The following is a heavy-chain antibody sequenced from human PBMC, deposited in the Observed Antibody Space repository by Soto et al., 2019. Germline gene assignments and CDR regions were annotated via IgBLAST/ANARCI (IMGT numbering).Heavy chain of an antibody. V-gene: IGHV3-23*01. CDR3: AQGTVGGYSFWSAYYSDGLDV. D-gene: IGHD3-3*01. J-gene: IGHJ3*01. CDR2: ISGGADGT. Sequence: EVKLLESGGGLAQPGGSLRLSCVGSGFTFDSYDISWVRQAPGERLQWIAAISGGADGTYYAHSVRGRFTISRDNAKNTMHMEMDSLRVDNTAVYFCAQGTVGGYSFWSAYYSDGLDVWGQGTLVSVS. CDR1: GFTFDSYD.